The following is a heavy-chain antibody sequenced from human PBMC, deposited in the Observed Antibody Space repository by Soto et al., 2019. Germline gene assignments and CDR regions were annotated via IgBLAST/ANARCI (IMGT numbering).Heavy chain of an antibody. D-gene: IGHD3-9*01. Sequence: PSVKVSCKASGYTFTGYYMHWVRQAPGQGLEWMGWINPNSGGTNYAQKFQGRVTMTRDTSISTAYMELSRLRSDDTAVYYCARVPYYDILTGYYSYFDYWGQGTLVTVSS. J-gene: IGHJ4*02. CDR3: ARVPYYDILTGYYSYFDY. CDR2: INPNSGGT. V-gene: IGHV1-2*02. CDR1: GYTFTGYY.